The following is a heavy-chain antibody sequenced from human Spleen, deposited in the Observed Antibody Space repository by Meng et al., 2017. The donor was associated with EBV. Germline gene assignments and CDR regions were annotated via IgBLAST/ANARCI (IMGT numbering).Heavy chain of an antibody. V-gene: IGHV4-4*02. CDR3: ATYRGHYYFDF. Sequence: QVQMQGSGPGLVRPSGTLSLTWAVSGDSISSRNWWIWVRQPPGKGLEWIGEVYHAGNINYNPSLESRVTISIDKSKNQFSLNLTSVTAADTAVYYCATYRGHYYFDFWGQGTLVTVSS. J-gene: IGHJ4*02. D-gene: IGHD3-16*02. CDR2: VYHAGNI. CDR1: GDSISSRNW.